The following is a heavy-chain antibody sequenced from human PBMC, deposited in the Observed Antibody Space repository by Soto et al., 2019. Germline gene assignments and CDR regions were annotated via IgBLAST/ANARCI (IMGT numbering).Heavy chain of an antibody. CDR2: ISYDGSNK. J-gene: IGHJ5*02. Sequence: QVELVESGGGVVQPGRSLRLSCAASGFTFSRYAMHWVRQAPCKGLEWVAVISYDGSNKYYADSVKGRFTISRDNSKNTLYLQMNSLRAEDTAVYYCASDYNWFDPWGQGTLVTVSS. CDR1: GFTFSRYA. CDR3: ASDYNWFDP. V-gene: IGHV3-30-3*01.